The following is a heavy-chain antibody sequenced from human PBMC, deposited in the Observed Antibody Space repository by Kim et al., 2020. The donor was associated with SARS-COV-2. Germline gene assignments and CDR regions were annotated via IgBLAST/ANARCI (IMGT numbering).Heavy chain of an antibody. D-gene: IGHD3-10*01. Sequence: GSLRLSCAASGFTFSNYGMHWVPQAPGKGLEWVAHTSYDESNKYYADSVEGRFTISRDNSKNTLYLQMNTLRVDDTAVYYCAREGSSGSFPDSWGQGTRVTVSS. V-gene: IGHV3-30*03. CDR2: TSYDESNK. CDR3: AREGSSGSFPDS. CDR1: GFTFSNYG. J-gene: IGHJ4*02.